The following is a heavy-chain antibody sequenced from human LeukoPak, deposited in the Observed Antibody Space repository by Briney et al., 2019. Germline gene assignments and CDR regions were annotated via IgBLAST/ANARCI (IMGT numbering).Heavy chain of an antibody. D-gene: IGHD6-13*01. CDR1: GDSISSNTYY. CDR2: FYGSGNT. V-gene: IGHV4-39*01. Sequence: SETLSLTCPVSGDSISSNTYYWGWIRQPPGKGLEWIGNFYGSGNTNYNASLKSRVAISVDMSKNQLSLNLSSVTAADTAVYYCARLRSGWYYFDYWGQGALVTVSA. J-gene: IGHJ4*02. CDR3: ARLRSGWYYFDY.